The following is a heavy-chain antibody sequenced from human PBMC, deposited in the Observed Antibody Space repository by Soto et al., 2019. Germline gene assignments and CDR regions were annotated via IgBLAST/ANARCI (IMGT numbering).Heavy chain of an antibody. CDR1: GFTFSSYS. Sequence: EVQLVESGGGLVQPGGSLRLSCAASGFTFSSYSMNWVRQAPGKGLEWVSYISSISSTIYYADSVKGRFTISRDNAKNSLYLQMNSLRAEDTAVYYCARFPHFGVVPGFDYWGQGTLVTVSS. D-gene: IGHD3-3*01. V-gene: IGHV3-48*01. J-gene: IGHJ4*02. CDR2: ISSISSTI. CDR3: ARFPHFGVVPGFDY.